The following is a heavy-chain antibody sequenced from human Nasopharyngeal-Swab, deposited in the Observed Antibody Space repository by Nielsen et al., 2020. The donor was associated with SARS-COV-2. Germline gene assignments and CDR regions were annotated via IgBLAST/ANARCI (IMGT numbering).Heavy chain of an antibody. CDR3: ARAAKGYCSSTSCYSIPEYYYYMDV. V-gene: IGHV1-2*04. CDR2: INPNSGGT. D-gene: IGHD2-2*01. J-gene: IGHJ6*03. Sequence: VRQMPGKGLEWMGWINPNSGGTNYAQKFQGWVTMTRDTSISTAYMELSRLRSDDTAVYYCARAAKGYCSSTSCYSIPEYYYYMDVWGKGTTVTVSS.